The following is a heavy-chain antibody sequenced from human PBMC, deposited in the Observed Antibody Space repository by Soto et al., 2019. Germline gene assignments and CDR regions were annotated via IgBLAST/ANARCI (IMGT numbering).Heavy chain of an antibody. V-gene: IGHV4-31*03. CDR3: ARMYSSGSGWFHP. CDR2: FYSSGSI. D-gene: IGHD6-19*01. J-gene: IGHJ5*02. CDR1: GYSITAGGYY. Sequence: SETLSLTCFVSGYSITAGGYYWSWIRHHPGKGLEWIGSFYSSGSIIYNPSLSSRVSISGDTSSNQFSMSLTSVTAAETARYYCARMYSSGSGWFHPWGQGTLVTVSS.